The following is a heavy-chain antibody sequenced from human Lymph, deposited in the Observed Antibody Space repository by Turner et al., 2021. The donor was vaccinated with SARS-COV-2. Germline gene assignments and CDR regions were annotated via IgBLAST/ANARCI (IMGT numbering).Heavy chain of an antibody. D-gene: IGHD3-16*01. CDR1: GFTFNNYA. CDR2: ISGSGGST. Sequence: EVQLLESGGGLVQPGGSLRLSCAAYGFTFNNYAMSWVRQAQGKGLEWVSTISGSGGSTYYADSVKGRFIISRDNSKNTLYLQMNSLRAEDTAVYYCANLYPTVSWEFPYGMDVWGQGTTVTVSS. CDR3: ANLYPTVSWEFPYGMDV. J-gene: IGHJ6*02. V-gene: IGHV3-23*01.